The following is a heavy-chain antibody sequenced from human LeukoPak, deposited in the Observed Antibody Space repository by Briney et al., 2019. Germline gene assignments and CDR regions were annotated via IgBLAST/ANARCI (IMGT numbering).Heavy chain of an antibody. V-gene: IGHV3-33*01. D-gene: IGHD6-25*01. CDR2: IWYDGSNK. J-gene: IGHJ6*02. CDR1: GFTFSSYG. CDR3: ARDHGGSTYYYYGMDV. Sequence: PGGSLRLSCAASGFTFSSYGMHWVRQAPGKGLEWVAVIWYDGSNKYYADSVKGRFTISRDNAKNSLYLQMNSLRAEDTAVYYCARDHGGSTYYYYGMDVWGQGTTVTVSS.